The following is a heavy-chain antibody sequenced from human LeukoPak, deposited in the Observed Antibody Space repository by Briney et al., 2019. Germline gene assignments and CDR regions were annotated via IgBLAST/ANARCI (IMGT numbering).Heavy chain of an antibody. Sequence: ASVKVSCMASGCTFTSYYMHWVRQARGQGLEWMGINKHSGGSTSYAQKVQGRVTMTRDTSTRTVYMELSSLSSDDRAGYYCARGRPRSLNGIYWGQGTLVTVSS. CDR2: NKHSGGST. CDR3: ARGRPRSLNGIY. D-gene: IGHD1-1*01. V-gene: IGHV1-46*01. CDR1: GCTFTSYY. J-gene: IGHJ4*02.